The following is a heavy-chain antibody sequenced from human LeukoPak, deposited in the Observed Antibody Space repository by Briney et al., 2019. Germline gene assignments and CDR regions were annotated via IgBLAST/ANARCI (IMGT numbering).Heavy chain of an antibody. CDR3: AREGGYSSGWYWFDY. D-gene: IGHD6-19*01. J-gene: IGHJ4*02. CDR2: IIPIFGTA. CDR1: GGTFSSYA. Sequence: GASVKVSCKASGGTFSSYAISWVRQAPGQGLEWMGGIIPIFGTANYAQKFQGRVTITADESTSTAYMELSSLRSEDTAVYYCAREGGYSSGWYWFDYWGQGTLVTVSS. V-gene: IGHV1-69*13.